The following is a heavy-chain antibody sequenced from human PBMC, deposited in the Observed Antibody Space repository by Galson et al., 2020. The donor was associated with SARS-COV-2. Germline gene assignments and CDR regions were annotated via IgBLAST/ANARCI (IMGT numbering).Heavy chain of an antibody. CDR2: ISSSSTHL. D-gene: IGHD6-6*01. J-gene: IGHJ4*02. CDR3: ARDPDSSSFCFDY. Sequence: GGSLRLSCIASGFTFSRHSMNWVRQAPGKGLEWVSSISSSSTHLYYADSVRGRFAISRDNSKNSLYLEMNSLGAEDTAIYYCARDPDSSSFCFDYWGQGILVTVSS. V-gene: IGHV3-21*01. CDR1: GFTFSRHS.